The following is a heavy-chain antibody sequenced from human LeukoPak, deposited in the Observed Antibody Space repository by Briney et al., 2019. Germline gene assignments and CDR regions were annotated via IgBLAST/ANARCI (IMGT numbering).Heavy chain of an antibody. V-gene: IGHV3-21*01. CDR3: ARDAPGSCSSTSCYDYYFDY. J-gene: IGHJ4*02. CDR1: GFTFSSYS. D-gene: IGHD2-2*01. Sequence: GGSLRLSCAASGFTFSSYSMNWVRQAPGKGLEWVTSISSSSSYIYYADSVKGRFTISRDNAKNSLYLQMNSLRAEDTAVYYCARDAPGSCSSTSCYDYYFDYWGQGTLVTVSS. CDR2: ISSSSSYI.